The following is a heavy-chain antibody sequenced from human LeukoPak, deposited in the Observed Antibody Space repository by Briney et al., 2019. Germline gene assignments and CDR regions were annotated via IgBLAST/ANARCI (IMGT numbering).Heavy chain of an antibody. CDR1: GFTFSSYA. CDR3: AKERGRGLSYGMDV. V-gene: IGHV3-23*01. Sequence: PGGSLRLSCAASGFTFSSYAMSWVRQVPGKGLEWVSAISGSGGSTYYADSVKGRFTISRDNSKNTLYLQMNSLRAEDTAVYYCAKERGRGLSYGMDVWGQGTTVTVSS. CDR2: ISGSGGST. J-gene: IGHJ6*02. D-gene: IGHD4-17*01.